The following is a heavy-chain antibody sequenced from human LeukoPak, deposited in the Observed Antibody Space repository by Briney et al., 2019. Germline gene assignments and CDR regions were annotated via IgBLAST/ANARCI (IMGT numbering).Heavy chain of an antibody. D-gene: IGHD3-10*01. CDR3: ASGEEYYYGSGSSEAGY. V-gene: IGHV3-21*01. Sequence: GGSLRLSCAASGFTFSSYSMNWVREAPGKGLEWVSSISSSSSYIYYADSVKGRFTISRDNAKNSLYLQMNSLRAEDTAVYHCASGEEYYYGSGSSEAGYWGQGTLVTVSS. CDR1: GFTFSSYS. CDR2: ISSSSSYI. J-gene: IGHJ4*02.